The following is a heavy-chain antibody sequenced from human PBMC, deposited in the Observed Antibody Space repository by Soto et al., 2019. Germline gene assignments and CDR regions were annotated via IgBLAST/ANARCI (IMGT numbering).Heavy chain of an antibody. CDR2: SIPIFGTA. Sequence: QVQLVQSGAEVKKPGSSVEVYCKASGGTFSSSSISWVRQAPGQGLEWMGGSIPIFGTANYTQKFQGRVTITADESTSTAYMELSSLSSDDTAVYYCARPIRYYYERGGLSAWFDPWGQGTLVTVSS. CDR1: GGTFSSSS. CDR3: ARPIRYYYERGGLSAWFDP. D-gene: IGHD3-22*01. V-gene: IGHV1-69*12. J-gene: IGHJ5*02.